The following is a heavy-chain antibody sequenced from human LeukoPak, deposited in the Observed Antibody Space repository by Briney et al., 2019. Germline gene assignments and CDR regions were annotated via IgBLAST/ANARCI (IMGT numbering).Heavy chain of an antibody. CDR3: AAGYGANDDAFDL. CDR1: GYNFTNYW. CDR2: IYPGDSDT. Sequence: GESLKISCKASGYNFTNYWIAWVRQMSGKGLEWMGVIYPGDSDTRYSPSFQGQVTISADKSITTAYLQWSSLKASDTAMYYCAAGYGANDDAFDLWGQGTMVTVSS. J-gene: IGHJ3*01. V-gene: IGHV5-51*01. D-gene: IGHD4-23*01.